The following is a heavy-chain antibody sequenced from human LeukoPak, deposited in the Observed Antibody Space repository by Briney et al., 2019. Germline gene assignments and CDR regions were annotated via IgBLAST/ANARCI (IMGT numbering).Heavy chain of an antibody. CDR3: AKDKQFDRTVRTEYYFDY. J-gene: IGHJ4*02. CDR1: GFTFDDYA. V-gene: IGHV3-9*01. CDR2: ISWNSGST. D-gene: IGHD2-8*02. Sequence: PGGSLRLSCVASGFTFDDYAMHWVRQAPGKGLEWVSGISWNSGSTGYADAVKGRFTISRDNAKNSLYLQMNSLRAEDTALYYCAKDKQFDRTVRTEYYFDYWGQGTLVTVSS.